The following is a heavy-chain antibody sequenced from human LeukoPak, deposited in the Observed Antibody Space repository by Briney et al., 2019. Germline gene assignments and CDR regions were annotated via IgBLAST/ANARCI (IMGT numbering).Heavy chain of an antibody. CDR1: GGSFSGYY. J-gene: IGHJ3*02. CDR3: ARPQLPDSSGPNDAFDI. V-gene: IGHV4-34*01. CDR2: INHSGST. Sequence: SETLSLTCAVYGGSFSGYYWSWIRQPPGKGLEWIGEINHSGSTNYNPSLKSRVTISVDTSKNQFSLKLSSVTAADTAVYYCARPQLPDSSGPNDAFDIWGQGTMVTVSS. D-gene: IGHD3-22*01.